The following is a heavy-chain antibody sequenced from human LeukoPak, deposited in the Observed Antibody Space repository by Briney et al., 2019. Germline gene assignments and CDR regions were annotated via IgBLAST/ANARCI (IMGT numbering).Heavy chain of an antibody. V-gene: IGHV1-69*04. CDR3: AREAIFGVVREYYFDY. CDR1: GGTFSSYA. D-gene: IGHD3-3*01. J-gene: IGHJ4*02. Sequence: SVKVSCKASGGTFSSYAISWVRQAPGQGLEWMGRIIPILGIATYAQNFQGRVTMTRDTSTITVYMELSSLRSDDTAVYYCAREAIFGVVREYYFDYWGQGTLVTVS. CDR2: IIPILGIA.